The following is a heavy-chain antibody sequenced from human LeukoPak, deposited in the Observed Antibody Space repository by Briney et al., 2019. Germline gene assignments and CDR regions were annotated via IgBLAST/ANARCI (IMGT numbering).Heavy chain of an antibody. CDR3: AKGELIVATSLYRY. V-gene: IGHV3-23*01. CDR2: ISGSGGST. Sequence: GGSLRLSCAASGFAFSSYAMSWVRQAPGKGLEWVSAISGSGGSTYYADSVKGRFTISRDNSKNTLYLQMNSLRAEDTAVYYCAKGELIVATSLYRYWGQGTLVTVSS. J-gene: IGHJ4*02. D-gene: IGHD5-12*01. CDR1: GFAFSSYA.